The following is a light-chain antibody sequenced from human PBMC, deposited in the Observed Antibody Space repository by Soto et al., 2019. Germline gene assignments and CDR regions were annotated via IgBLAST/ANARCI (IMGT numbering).Light chain of an antibody. CDR1: QSVSSSY. Sequence: EIVLTQSPGTLSLSPGERATLSCRASQSVSSSYLAGYQQKPVQAPRLLIYDASRATGMPDRFSGSGSGTDFTLTITRLDPEDFAVYYCQHYGTSALFGPGTKVDI. J-gene: IGKJ3*01. CDR3: QHYGTSAL. V-gene: IGKV3-20*01. CDR2: DAS.